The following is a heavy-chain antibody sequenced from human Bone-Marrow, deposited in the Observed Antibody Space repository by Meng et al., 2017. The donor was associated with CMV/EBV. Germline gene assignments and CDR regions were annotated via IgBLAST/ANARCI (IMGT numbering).Heavy chain of an antibody. V-gene: IGHV1-46*01. CDR2: INPSGGST. CDR3: ARDFRMITFGGPMGVY. D-gene: IGHD3-16*01. Sequence: ASVKVSCKASGYTFTSYYMHWVRQAPGQGLEWMGIINPSGGSTSYAQKFQGRVTMTRDTSTSTAYMELRSLRPDDTAVYYCARDFRMITFGGPMGVYWGQGTLVTVSS. J-gene: IGHJ4*02. CDR1: GYTFTSYY.